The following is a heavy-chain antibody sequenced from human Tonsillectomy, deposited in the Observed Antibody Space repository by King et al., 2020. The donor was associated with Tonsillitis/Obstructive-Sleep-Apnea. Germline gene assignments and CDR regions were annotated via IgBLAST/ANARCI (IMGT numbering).Heavy chain of an antibody. J-gene: IGHJ5*02. CDR1: GFTFSSYE. Sequence: VQLVESGGGLVQPGGDLRLSCAASGFTFSSYEMNWVRQAPGKGLEWVSYISSSGSTIYYADSVKGRFTISRDNAKNSLYLQMNSLRAEDTAGYYCAVNYYDSSGYYSDWFDPWGQGTLVTVSS. D-gene: IGHD3-22*01. CDR3: AVNYYDSSGYYSDWFDP. V-gene: IGHV3-48*03. CDR2: ISSSGSTI.